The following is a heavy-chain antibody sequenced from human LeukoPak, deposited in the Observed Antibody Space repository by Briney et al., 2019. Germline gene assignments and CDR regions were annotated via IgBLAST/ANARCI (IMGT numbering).Heavy chain of an antibody. V-gene: IGHV1-69*13. D-gene: IGHD2-2*01. J-gene: IGHJ6*02. CDR3: ARDAPSVVPAADYGMDV. Sequence: SVKVSCTASGGTFSSYAISWVRQAPGQGLEWMGGIIPIFGIANYAQKFQGRVTITADESTSTAYMELSSLRSEDTAVYYCARDAPSVVPAADYGMDVWGQGTTVTVSS. CDR2: IIPIFGIA. CDR1: GGTFSSYA.